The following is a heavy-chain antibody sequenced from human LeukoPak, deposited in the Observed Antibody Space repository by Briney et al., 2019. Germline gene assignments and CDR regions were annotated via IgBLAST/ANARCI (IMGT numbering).Heavy chain of an antibody. J-gene: IGHJ4*02. D-gene: IGHD3-10*01. CDR2: IYTSGST. Sequence: SETESLTCTVSGGSISSGSYYWSWIRQPAGKGLEWIGRIYTSGSTNYNPSLKSRVTISVDTSKNQFSLKLSSVTAADTAVYYCARGKYDYYYGSGSYFHFDYWGQGTLVTVSS. V-gene: IGHV4-61*02. CDR1: GGSISSGSYY. CDR3: ARGKYDYYYGSGSYFHFDY.